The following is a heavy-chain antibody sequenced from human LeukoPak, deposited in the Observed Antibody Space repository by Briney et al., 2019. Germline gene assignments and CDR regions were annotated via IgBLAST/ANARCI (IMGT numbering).Heavy chain of an antibody. Sequence: GGSLRLSCAASGFTFSSYWMHWVRQAPGKGLVWVSRINSDGSSTSYADSVKGRFTIPRDNAKNTLYLQMNSLRAEDTAVYYCARGRYFDWLLANWFDPWGQGTLVTVSS. V-gene: IGHV3-74*01. CDR3: ARGRYFDWLLANWFDP. CDR2: INSDGSST. D-gene: IGHD3-9*01. J-gene: IGHJ5*02. CDR1: GFTFSSYW.